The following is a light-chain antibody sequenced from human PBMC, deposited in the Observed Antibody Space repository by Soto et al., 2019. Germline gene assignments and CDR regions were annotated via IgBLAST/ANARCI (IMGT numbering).Light chain of an antibody. Sequence: EIVLTQSPATLSLSPGERATLSCRASQSVSSYLAWYQQRPGQAPRLLIYDASNRTTGIPARFSGSGSGTDFTLTISSLEPDDFAVYYCQQRRHWRLPFAGGTKLQIK. CDR1: QSVSSY. CDR3: QQRRHWRLP. J-gene: IGKJ4*01. V-gene: IGKV3-11*01. CDR2: DAS.